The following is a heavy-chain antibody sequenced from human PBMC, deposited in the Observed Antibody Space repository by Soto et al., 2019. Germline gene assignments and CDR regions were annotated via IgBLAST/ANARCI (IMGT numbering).Heavy chain of an antibody. CDR3: ARDRGGDVGQFLFPDGFDL. D-gene: IGHD3-10*01. CDR1: GFSFSSYE. V-gene: IGHV3-48*03. CDR2: IGGSGGTK. Sequence: GGSLRLSCAASGFSFSSYEMNWVRQAPGKGLEWIPYIGGSGGTKYSADSVKGRFIISRDNAQNSLYLQMNSLRVEDTGVYYCARDRGGDVGQFLFPDGFDLWGQGTMVTVSS. J-gene: IGHJ3*01.